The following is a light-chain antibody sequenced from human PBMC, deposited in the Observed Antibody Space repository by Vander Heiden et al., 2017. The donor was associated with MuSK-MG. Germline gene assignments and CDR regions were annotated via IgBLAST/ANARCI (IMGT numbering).Light chain of an antibody. V-gene: IGKV1-5*03. Sequence: DIQRTQSPSTLSASVGDRVTLTCRASQSISGWLAWYQQKPGKAPKLLIYKAYSLESGVPSRFSGSGSGTEFTLTISSLQPDDFATYYCQQYNSYPVTFGQGTKLEIK. CDR3: QQYNSYPVT. CDR2: KAY. CDR1: QSISGW. J-gene: IGKJ2*01.